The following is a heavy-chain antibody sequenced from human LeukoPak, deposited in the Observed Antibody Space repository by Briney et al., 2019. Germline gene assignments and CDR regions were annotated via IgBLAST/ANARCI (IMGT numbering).Heavy chain of an antibody. J-gene: IGHJ4*02. V-gene: IGHV4-4*07. D-gene: IGHD6-6*01. CDR2: IYTSGST. CDR1: DDSISDYY. CDR3: AREGIAARSCFDY. Sequence: SETLSLTCTVSDDSISDYYRGWIRQPAGKGLEWIGRIYTSGSTNYNPSRKSRVTISVDTSKNQFSLRLSSVTAADTAVYYCAREGIAARSCFDYWGQGTLVTVSS.